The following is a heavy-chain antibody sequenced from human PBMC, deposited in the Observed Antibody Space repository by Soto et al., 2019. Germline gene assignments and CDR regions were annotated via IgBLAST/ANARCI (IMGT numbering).Heavy chain of an antibody. CDR3: ARYPYTSYCSDGSCSYDAFDI. D-gene: IGHD2-15*01. Sequence: QVQMVQSGAEVKKPGASVKVSCRASGYSFTSYDVNWVRQATGQGLEWMGWMNPNSGNTAFAEKFHGRVTMTRDTPISTAYMELSGLTSDDTAVYYCARYPYTSYCSDGSCSYDAFDIWGQGTVVTVSS. J-gene: IGHJ3*02. V-gene: IGHV1-8*01. CDR1: GYSFTSYD. CDR2: MNPNSGNT.